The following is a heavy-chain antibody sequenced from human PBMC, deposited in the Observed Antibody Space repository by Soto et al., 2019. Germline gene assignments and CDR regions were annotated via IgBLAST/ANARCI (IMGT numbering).Heavy chain of an antibody. CDR2: ISNSGTTV. J-gene: IGHJ6*02. Sequence: QVQLVESGGGLVKRGGSLRLSCAASNFIFSDYYLSWIRQAPGKGLEWVSYISNSGTTVYYADSVKGRFTISRDNAKKSLYLQMNSLRAEDTAVYYCARDTLPTDFGLGWDVWGQGTTVTVSS. D-gene: IGHD4-17*01. V-gene: IGHV3-11*01. CDR3: ARDTLPTDFGLGWDV. CDR1: NFIFSDYY.